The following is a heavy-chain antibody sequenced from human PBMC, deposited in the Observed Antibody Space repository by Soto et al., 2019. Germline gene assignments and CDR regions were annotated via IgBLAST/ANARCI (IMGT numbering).Heavy chain of an antibody. V-gene: IGHV4-4*02. Sequence: QVQLQESGPGLVKPSGTLSLTCAVFGGSISNSNWWTWVRQPTGKGLYWIGEIFHSGSTNYNSSLMRRVTISVDKANNQFSLKLSSVTAADTAVYYCAHRPIVGAAIWGQGTLVTVSS. CDR2: IFHSGST. D-gene: IGHD1-26*01. CDR1: GGSISNSNW. CDR3: AHRPIVGAAI. J-gene: IGHJ4*02.